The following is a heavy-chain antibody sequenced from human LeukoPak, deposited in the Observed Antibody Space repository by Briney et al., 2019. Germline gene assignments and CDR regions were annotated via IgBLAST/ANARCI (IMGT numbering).Heavy chain of an antibody. CDR2: IRYDGNNK. J-gene: IGHJ3*02. CDR3: AKDLII. CDR1: GFTFSSYG. V-gene: IGHV3-30*02. Sequence: PGGSLRLSCAASGFTFSSYGMHWVRQAPGKGPEWVAFIRYDGNNKYYADSVKGRFTISRDNSNHTLSLQMTSLRIEDTAVYYCAKDLIIWGQGTMVTVSS.